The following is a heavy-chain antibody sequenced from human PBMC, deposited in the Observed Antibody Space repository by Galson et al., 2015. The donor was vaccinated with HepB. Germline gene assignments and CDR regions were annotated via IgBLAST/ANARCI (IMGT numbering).Heavy chain of an antibody. Sequence: SLRLSCAASGFTFSSYWMHWVRQAPGKGLVWVSRINSDGRTTTYADSVKGRFTISRDNAKNTLYLQMNRLTAEDSAVYYCARVRDVTKYYYYGLDVWGQGTTVTVSS. CDR1: GFTFSSYW. CDR2: INSDGRTT. CDR3: ARVRDVTKYYYYGLDV. V-gene: IGHV3-74*03. D-gene: IGHD4-17*01. J-gene: IGHJ6*01.